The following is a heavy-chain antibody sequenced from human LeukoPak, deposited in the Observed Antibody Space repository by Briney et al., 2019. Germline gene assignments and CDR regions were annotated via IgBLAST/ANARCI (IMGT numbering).Heavy chain of an antibody. Sequence: GGSLRLSCAASGVTFSSYAMSWVRQAPGKGLEWVSAISGSGGSTYYADSVKGRFTISRDNSKNTLYLQMNSLRAEDTAVYYCARAYYYGSGSYFFPPDYWGQGTLVTVSS. CDR1: GVTFSSYA. V-gene: IGHV3-23*01. CDR3: ARAYYYGSGSYFFPPDY. J-gene: IGHJ4*02. D-gene: IGHD3-10*01. CDR2: ISGSGGST.